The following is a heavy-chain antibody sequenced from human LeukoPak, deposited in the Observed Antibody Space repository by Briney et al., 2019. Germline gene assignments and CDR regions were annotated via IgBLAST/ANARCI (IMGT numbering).Heavy chain of an antibody. J-gene: IGHJ4*02. Sequence: GGSLRLSCAASGFTFSSYGMSWVRQAPGKGLEWVAAIGGRDGSTYYADSVKGRFTISRDNSKNTLYLQMNSLRAEDTAVYYCARQNDYIHDYWGQGTLVTVSS. CDR3: ARQNDYIHDY. V-gene: IGHV3-23*01. CDR2: IGGRDGST. D-gene: IGHD4-11*01. CDR1: GFTFSSYG.